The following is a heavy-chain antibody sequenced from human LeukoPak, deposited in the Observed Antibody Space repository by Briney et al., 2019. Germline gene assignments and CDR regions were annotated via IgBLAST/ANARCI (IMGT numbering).Heavy chain of an antibody. D-gene: IGHD2-2*01. CDR1: GGSLSSYY. J-gene: IGHJ3*02. CDR3: ARNLLPAAKGAFDI. Sequence: SETLSLTCTVSGGSLSSYYWSWIRQPAGKGLEWIGCINTSGRTKYNPSLKSRVTMSIYTSKKHFSLKLSTVTAADTSVYYCARNLLPAAKGAFDIWGQGTLVTVSS. V-gene: IGHV4-4*07. CDR2: INTSGRT.